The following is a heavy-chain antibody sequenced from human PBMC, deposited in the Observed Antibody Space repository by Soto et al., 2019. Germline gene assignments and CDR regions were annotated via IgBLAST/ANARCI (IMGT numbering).Heavy chain of an antibody. Sequence: PSETLSLTCAVYGGSFSGYYWGWIRQPPGKGLEWIGSIYYSGRTYYNPSFKSRVTISIDTSKNQFSLKLSSVTATDTAVYYCARQRTTVVTQAYFDHWGQGALVTVSS. CDR2: IYYSGRT. CDR3: ARQRTTVVTQAYFDH. J-gene: IGHJ4*02. V-gene: IGHV4-39*01. CDR1: GGSFSGYY. D-gene: IGHD2-21*02.